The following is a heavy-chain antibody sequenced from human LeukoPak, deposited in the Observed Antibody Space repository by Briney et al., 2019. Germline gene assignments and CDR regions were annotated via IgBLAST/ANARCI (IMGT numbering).Heavy chain of an antibody. Sequence: PGGSLRLSCAASGFSFSYYAMHWVRQAPGKGLEWVANIKEDGSDKQYVDSVQGRFTISRDNAENSLYLQMNSLRAEDTAVYYCVRESSVWVGPGIGRPLDVWGKGTAVTVSS. CDR2: IKEDGSDK. J-gene: IGHJ6*04. V-gene: IGHV3-7*01. D-gene: IGHD3-16*01. CDR1: GFSFSYYA. CDR3: VRESSVWVGPGIGRPLDV.